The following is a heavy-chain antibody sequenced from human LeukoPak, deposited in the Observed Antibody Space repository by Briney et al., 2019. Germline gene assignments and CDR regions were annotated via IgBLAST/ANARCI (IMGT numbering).Heavy chain of an antibody. CDR1: GGSISSYY. D-gene: IGHD2-8*01. V-gene: IGHV4-4*07. Sequence: SETLSLTCTVSGGSISSYYWSWIRQPAGKGLEWIGRIYTSGSTNYNPSLKSRVTMSVDTSKNQFSLKLSSVTAADTAVYYCARVHCTNGVCYADYWGQGTLVTVSS. CDR3: ARVHCTNGVCYADY. CDR2: IYTSGST. J-gene: IGHJ4*02.